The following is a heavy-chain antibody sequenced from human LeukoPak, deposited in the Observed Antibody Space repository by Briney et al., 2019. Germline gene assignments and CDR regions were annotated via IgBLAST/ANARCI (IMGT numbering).Heavy chain of an antibody. D-gene: IGHD1-26*01. CDR2: IYHSGST. J-gene: IGHJ4*02. V-gene: IGHV4-30-2*01. CDR3: ASSGNYYGDY. Sequence: PSETLSLTCTVSGGSISSGGYYWSWIRQPPGKGLEWIGYIYHSGSTYYNPSLKSRVTISVDRSKNQFSLKLSSVTAADTAVYYCASSGNYYGDYWGQGTLVTVSS. CDR1: GGSISSGGYY.